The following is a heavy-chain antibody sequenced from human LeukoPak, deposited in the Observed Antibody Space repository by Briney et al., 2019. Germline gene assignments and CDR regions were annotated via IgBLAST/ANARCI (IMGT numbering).Heavy chain of an antibody. Sequence: GTSLRLSCAVSGFTLRSYAIHWVRQAPGKGLQWVAFISYDAVVKYYADFVRGRFTVSRDNSKNTLSLQMNSLRPEDTAVYYCARDFSTWYSIDYWGRGTLVTVSS. V-gene: IGHV3-30-3*01. CDR3: ARDFSTWYSIDY. CDR1: GFTLRSYA. D-gene: IGHD2-15*01. CDR2: ISYDAVVK. J-gene: IGHJ4*02.